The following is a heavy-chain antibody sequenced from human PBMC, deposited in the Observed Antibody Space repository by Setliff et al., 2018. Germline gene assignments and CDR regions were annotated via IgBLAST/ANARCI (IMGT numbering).Heavy chain of an antibody. J-gene: IGHJ4*02. Sequence: SETLSLTCTVSGGSISSTNHYWSWIRQPPGKGLEWIGDLSYSGSTKYNPSLKNRVTISVDTSKKQSSLKLNSMTAADTAVYYCARETTAWGYVDTAMVTFIDQWGQGTLVTVSS. V-gene: IGHV4-61*01. CDR3: ARETTAWGYVDTAMVTFIDQ. CDR2: LSYSGST. D-gene: IGHD5-18*01. CDR1: GGSISSTNHY.